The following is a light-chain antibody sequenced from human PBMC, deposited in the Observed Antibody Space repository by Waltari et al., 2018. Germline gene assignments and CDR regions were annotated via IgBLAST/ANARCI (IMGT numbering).Light chain of an antibody. V-gene: IGLV1-40*01. CDR3: QSYDSSLSGSGV. CDR2: GNS. CDR1: SSNIGAGYD. J-gene: IGLJ3*02. Sequence: QSVLTQPPSVSGAPGQRVTIPRTGSSSNIGAGYDVHWYQQLPGTAPKLLIYGNSNRPSGVPDRFSGSKSGTSASLDIAGLQAEDEADYYCQSYDSSLSGSGVFGGGTKLTVL.